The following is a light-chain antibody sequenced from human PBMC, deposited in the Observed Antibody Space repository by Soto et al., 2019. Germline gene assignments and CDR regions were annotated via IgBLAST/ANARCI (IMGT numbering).Light chain of an antibody. J-gene: IGKJ4*01. V-gene: IGKV3-11*01. Sequence: EIVLTQSPAYLSLSPGERATLSCRASQSVSTFLLWYQQKPCQAPRLLIYDASNRATDIPARFSGSGSGTDFTLTISSLEPEDFAVYYCQQRGNWPLTFGGGTKVEI. CDR3: QQRGNWPLT. CDR2: DAS. CDR1: QSVSTF.